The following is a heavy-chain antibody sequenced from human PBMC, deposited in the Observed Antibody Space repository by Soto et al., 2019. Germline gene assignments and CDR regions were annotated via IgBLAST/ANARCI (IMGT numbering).Heavy chain of an antibody. CDR1: GFIFSDYE. CDR2: ISGSGLTI. Sequence: GGSLRLSCAASGFIFSDYEINWVRQAPGKGLEWVSYISGSGLTIYYADSVKGRFTISRDNARXXXXXXMNSLRVEDTAVYYCARGPYRNTYNWFDSWGQGTLVTVSS. CDR3: ARGPYRNTYNWFDS. V-gene: IGHV3-48*03. J-gene: IGHJ5*02. D-gene: IGHD5-12*01.